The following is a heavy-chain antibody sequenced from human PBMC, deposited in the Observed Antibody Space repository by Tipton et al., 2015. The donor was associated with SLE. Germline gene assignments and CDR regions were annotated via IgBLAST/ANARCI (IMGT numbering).Heavy chain of an antibody. D-gene: IGHD3-22*01. CDR1: GFTFSSYA. Sequence: SLRLSCAASGFTFSSYAMSWVRQAPGKGLEWVSAISGSDGSSTSYADSVKGRFTISRDNGKNTLYLQMNSLRAEDTAVYYCARVPSCNYYDRKDAFDIWGQGTMVTVSS. CDR3: ARVPSCNYYDRKDAFDI. CDR2: ISGSDGSST. V-gene: IGHV3-23*01. J-gene: IGHJ3*02.